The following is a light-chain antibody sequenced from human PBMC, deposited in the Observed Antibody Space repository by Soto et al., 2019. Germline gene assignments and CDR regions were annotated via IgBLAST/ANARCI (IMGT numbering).Light chain of an antibody. V-gene: IGKV1-9*01. CDR1: QDISSH. CDR2: AAS. CDR3: LQLNSLPPT. Sequence: DIQLTQSPSFLSASVGDRVTITCRASQDISSHLVWFQQEPGKAPKLLIYAASTLQSGVPSRFTGVGAGTDFTLTISSLQPEDFATYYCLQLNSLPPTFGQGTKVETK. J-gene: IGKJ1*01.